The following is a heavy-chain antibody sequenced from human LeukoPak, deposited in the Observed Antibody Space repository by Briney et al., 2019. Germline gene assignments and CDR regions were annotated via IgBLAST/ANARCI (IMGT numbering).Heavy chain of an antibody. CDR3: ARGRWGNTAIRY. J-gene: IGHJ4*02. Sequence: SETLSLTCTVSGGSISSGDYYWSWIRQPPGKGLEWIGYIYNSGGTYYNPSLKSRIIISVDTSKNQFSLKVSSVTAADTAVYYCARGRWGNTAIRYWGQGTLVTVSS. D-gene: IGHD5-18*01. CDR1: GGSISSGDYY. CDR2: IYNSGGT. V-gene: IGHV4-30-4*01.